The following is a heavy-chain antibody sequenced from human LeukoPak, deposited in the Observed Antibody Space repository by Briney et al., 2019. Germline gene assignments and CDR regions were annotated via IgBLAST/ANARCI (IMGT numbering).Heavy chain of an antibody. V-gene: IGHV3-11*04. Sequence: PGGSLRLSCAASGFTFSDYYMSWIRQAPGKGLEWVSYISSSGSTIYYADSVKGRFTISRDNAKNSLYLQMNSLRAEDTAVYYCARHDSKVVVPAPWGCWGQGTLVTVSS. CDR1: GFTFSDYY. CDR3: ARHDSKVVVPAPWGC. J-gene: IGHJ4*02. CDR2: ISSSGSTI. D-gene: IGHD2-2*01.